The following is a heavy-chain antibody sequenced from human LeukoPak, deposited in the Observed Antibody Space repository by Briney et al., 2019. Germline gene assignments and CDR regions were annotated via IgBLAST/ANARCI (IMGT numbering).Heavy chain of an antibody. V-gene: IGHV4-59*01. J-gene: IGHJ6*03. CDR2: IYYSGST. D-gene: IGHD1-26*01. CDR1: GGSISSYY. Sequence: EASETLSLTCTVSGGSISSYYWSWIRQPPGKGLEWIGYIYYSGSTNYNPSLKSRVTISVDTSKNQFSLKPSSVTAADTAVYYCAREYSDYYYYYMDVWGKGTTVTVSS. CDR3: AREYSDYYYYYMDV.